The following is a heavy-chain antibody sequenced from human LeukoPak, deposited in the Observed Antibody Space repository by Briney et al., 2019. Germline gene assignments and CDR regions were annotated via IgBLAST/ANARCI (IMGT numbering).Heavy chain of an antibody. CDR2: ISSSSSYI. J-gene: IGHJ6*03. CDR1: GFTFSSYS. Sequence: GGALRLSCAASGFTFSSYSMNWVRQAPGKGLEGVSFISSSSSYIYYADSVKGRFTIYRDNAKNSVYLKMNRLRAEDTAVYYCARVGNWNYGHFYYYMDVWGKGTTVTVSS. V-gene: IGHV3-21*01. D-gene: IGHD1-7*01. CDR3: ARVGNWNYGHFYYYMDV.